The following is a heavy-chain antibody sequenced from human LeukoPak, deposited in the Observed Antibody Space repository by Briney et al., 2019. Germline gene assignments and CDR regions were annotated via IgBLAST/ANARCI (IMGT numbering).Heavy chain of an antibody. D-gene: IGHD5-24*01. CDR1: GGSIRRNNY. J-gene: IGHJ4*02. CDR3: ARHEEEDGYNAKPVDY. Sequence: PSETLSLTCTVSGGSIRRNNYWGWIRPPPGMGLEWIGTIYYSGNTYYNPSLKSRVTISIDTSQNQFSLRLSSVTAADTAVYYCARHEEEDGYNAKPVDYWGQGTLVTVSS. CDR2: IYYSGNT. V-gene: IGHV4-39*01.